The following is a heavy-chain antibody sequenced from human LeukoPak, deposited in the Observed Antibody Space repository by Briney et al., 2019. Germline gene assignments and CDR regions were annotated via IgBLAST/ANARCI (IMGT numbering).Heavy chain of an antibody. CDR1: GFIFNNYA. Sequence: GGSLRLSCAASGFIFNNYAMHWVRQAPGKGLEWVAVISYDGSNKYYADSVKGRFTISRDNSKNTLYLQMNSLRAEDTAVYYCARSGAMVRGVIPHYFDYWGQGTLVTVSS. CDR2: ISYDGSNK. J-gene: IGHJ4*02. CDR3: ARSGAMVRGVIPHYFDY. V-gene: IGHV3-30-3*01. D-gene: IGHD3-10*01.